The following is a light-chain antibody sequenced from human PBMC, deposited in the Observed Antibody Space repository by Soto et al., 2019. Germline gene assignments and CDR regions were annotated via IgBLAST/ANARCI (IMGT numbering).Light chain of an antibody. CDR3: QQYNNWPWT. CDR2: GAS. J-gene: IGKJ1*01. Sequence: EIVMTQSPATLSVSPLERASVSFMARQSVSSNLAWYQQKPGQAPRLLIYGASTRATGIPARFSGSGSGTEFTLTISSLQSEDFAVYNCQQYNNWPWTFGQGTKMDIK. V-gene: IGKV3-15*01. CDR1: QSVSSN.